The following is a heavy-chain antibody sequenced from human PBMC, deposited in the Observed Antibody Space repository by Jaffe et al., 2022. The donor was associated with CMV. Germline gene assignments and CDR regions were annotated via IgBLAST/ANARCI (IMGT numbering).Heavy chain of an antibody. Sequence: EVQLVESGGALVQPGGSLRLSCSASGFTFSTYAMSWVRQAPGTGLEWVSVITSGGGTNYADSVKGRFTVSRDNSKNTVYLQMNSLRVEDTAVYYCAKEGLKYYDPGYFEYWGQGTLVTVSS. V-gene: IGHV3-23*04. D-gene: IGHD3-22*01. J-gene: IGHJ4*02. CDR2: ITSGGGT. CDR1: GFTFSTYA. CDR3: AKEGLKYYDPGYFEY.